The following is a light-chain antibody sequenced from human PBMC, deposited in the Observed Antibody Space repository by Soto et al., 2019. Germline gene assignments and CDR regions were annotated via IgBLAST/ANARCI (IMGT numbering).Light chain of an antibody. J-gene: IGLJ2*01. CDR3: GSNTTSGSVV. Sequence: QSVLTQPASVSGSPGQSIAISCIGTSSDVGAYNYVSWYQQHPGKAPKLVIYDVNNRPSGVSNRFSGSKSGNTASLTISGLQAEDEADYYCGSNTTSGSVVFGGGTKVTVL. CDR1: SSDVGAYNY. CDR2: DVN. V-gene: IGLV2-14*03.